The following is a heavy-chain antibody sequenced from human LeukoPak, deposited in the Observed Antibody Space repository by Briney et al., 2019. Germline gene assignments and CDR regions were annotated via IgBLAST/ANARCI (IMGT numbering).Heavy chain of an antibody. D-gene: IGHD6-13*01. V-gene: IGHV1-18*01. CDR2: ISAYNGNT. J-gene: IGHJ4*02. Sequence: ASVKVSCKASGYTFTSYGVTWVRQAPGQGLEWMGWISAYNGNTNYAQKLQGRVTMTTDTSTSTAYMELRSLRSDDTAVYYCARDPGDSGRWYLGGVFDYWGQGTLVTVSS. CDR3: ARDPGDSGRWYLGGVFDY. CDR1: GYTFTSYG.